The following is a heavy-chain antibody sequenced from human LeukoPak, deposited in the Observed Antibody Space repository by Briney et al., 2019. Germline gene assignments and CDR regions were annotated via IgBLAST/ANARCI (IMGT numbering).Heavy chain of an antibody. Sequence: PGGSLRLSCAASRFTFSSYAMNWVRQAPGKGLQWVSSISDSGDSTYYADSVKGRFTISRDTSKNTLFLQMNSLRAEDTALYYCARDGLAAATLHWCFDLWGRGTLVTVSS. D-gene: IGHD2-15*01. CDR1: RFTFSSYA. J-gene: IGHJ2*01. CDR3: ARDGLAAATLHWCFDL. V-gene: IGHV3-23*01. CDR2: ISDSGDST.